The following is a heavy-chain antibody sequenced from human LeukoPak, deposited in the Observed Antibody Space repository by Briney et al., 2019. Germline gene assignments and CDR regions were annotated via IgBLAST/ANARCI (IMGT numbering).Heavy chain of an antibody. D-gene: IGHD2-15*01. CDR3: ARTSIGATGDLDY. CDR1: GGSFSGYY. Sequence: PSETLSLTCAVYGGSFSGYYWSWIRQPPGKGLEWIGEINHSGSTNYNPSLKSRVTISVDTSKNQFSLKLSSVTAADTAVYYCARTSIGATGDLDYWGQGTLVTVSS. V-gene: IGHV4-34*01. J-gene: IGHJ4*02. CDR2: INHSGST.